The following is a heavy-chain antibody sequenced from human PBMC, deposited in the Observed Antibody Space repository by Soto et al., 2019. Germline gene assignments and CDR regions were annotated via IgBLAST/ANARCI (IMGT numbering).Heavy chain of an antibody. CDR2: ISTSKGYT. CDR1: GYTFSSYN. J-gene: IGHJ4*02. CDR3: ARMVVRGVSEIES. D-gene: IGHD3-10*02. Sequence: QVQLEQSGPEVKQPGASVKVSCKASGYTFSSYNINWVRQAPGQGLEWMGWISTSKGYTNYAQNFQARVTLTTDTSTSTAFMELRSLRPDDTAVYYCARMVVRGVSEIESWGQGTLVTVSS. V-gene: IGHV1-18*04.